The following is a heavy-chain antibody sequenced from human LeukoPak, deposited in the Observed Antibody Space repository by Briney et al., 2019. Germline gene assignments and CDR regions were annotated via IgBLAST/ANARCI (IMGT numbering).Heavy chain of an antibody. CDR3: ARGGIVYCYGMDV. J-gene: IGHJ6*01. D-gene: IGHD5/OR15-5a*01. CDR1: VFTVSSDF. CDR2: IYAGGST. V-gene: IGHV3-66*01. Sequence: LTLSRAQSVFTVSSDFMARLRQSPAAPRDGASAIYAGGSTNYAASVKGRVTISIDTSKNTLDLQMSYLGVEDTAVYYCARGGIVYCYGMDVWGEGTTVVVFS.